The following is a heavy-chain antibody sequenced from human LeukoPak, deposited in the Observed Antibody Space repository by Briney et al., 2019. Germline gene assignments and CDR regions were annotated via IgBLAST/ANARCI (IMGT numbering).Heavy chain of an antibody. Sequence: GGSLRLSCAASGFIFTNYFMSWVRQAPGKGLEWVANIKQDGSEKYYVDSVKGRFTISRDNAKNSLYLQMNSLRAEDTAVYYCARNYDFWSGPDYWGQGTLVTVSS. D-gene: IGHD3-3*01. CDR3: ARNYDFWSGPDY. CDR2: IKQDGSEK. J-gene: IGHJ4*02. CDR1: GFIFTNYF. V-gene: IGHV3-7*03.